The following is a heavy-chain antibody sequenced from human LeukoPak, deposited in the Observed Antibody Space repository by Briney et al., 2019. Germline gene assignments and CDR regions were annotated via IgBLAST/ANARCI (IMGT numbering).Heavy chain of an antibody. Sequence: SETLPLTCTVSGVSIRSHYWIWIRQPPGKGLEWIGHISYSGSTIYNPSLKSRVTILPDTSKNQFSLRLSSVTAADTAVYYCARDGEGDEGWDYWGQGTLVTVSS. D-gene: IGHD7-27*01. CDR2: ISYSGST. CDR1: GVSIRSHY. J-gene: IGHJ4*02. V-gene: IGHV4-59*11. CDR3: ARDGEGDEGWDY.